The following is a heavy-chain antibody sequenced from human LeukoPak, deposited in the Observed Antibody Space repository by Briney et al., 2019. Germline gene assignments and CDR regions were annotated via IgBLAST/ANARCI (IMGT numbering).Heavy chain of an antibody. CDR2: IYYSGST. D-gene: IGHD3-10*01. CDR3: ARLQYYGSGNPGSFDY. Sequence: SETLSPTCTVSGGSISSSSYYWGWIRQPPGKGLEWIGSIYYSGSTYYNPSLKSRVTISVDTSKNQFSLKLSSVTAADTAVYYCARLQYYGSGNPGSFDYWGQGALVTVSS. V-gene: IGHV4-39*01. J-gene: IGHJ4*02. CDR1: GGSISSSSYY.